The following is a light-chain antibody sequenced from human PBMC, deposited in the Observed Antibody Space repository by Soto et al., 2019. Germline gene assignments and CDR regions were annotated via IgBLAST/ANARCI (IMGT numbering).Light chain of an antibody. CDR3: SSYTNINTRACV. CDR2: EGT. Sequence: QSVLTQPASVSGSPGQSITISCTGTSGDIGSYNRVSWYQQHPGKAPKLIIYEGTDRPSGVSNRFSGSKSGNTASLTISGLQAEDEAEYYCSSYTNINTRACVFGTGTKVTVL. CDR1: SGDIGSYNR. V-gene: IGLV2-14*01. J-gene: IGLJ1*01.